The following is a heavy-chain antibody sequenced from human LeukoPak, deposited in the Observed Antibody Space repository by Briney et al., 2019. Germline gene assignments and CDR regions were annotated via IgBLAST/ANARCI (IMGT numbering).Heavy chain of an antibody. V-gene: IGHV5-10-1*01. Sequence: GESLKISCKASGYSFPSYWISWVRQMPGKGLEYIGRIDPSDSHSNYSPSFQGHVTISVDKSITTAYLQWSSLRAPDTAIYYCARQGFNWNYRDYWGQGTLVTVSS. J-gene: IGHJ4*02. CDR2: IDPSDSHS. D-gene: IGHD1-7*01. CDR3: ARQGFNWNYRDY. CDR1: GYSFPSYW.